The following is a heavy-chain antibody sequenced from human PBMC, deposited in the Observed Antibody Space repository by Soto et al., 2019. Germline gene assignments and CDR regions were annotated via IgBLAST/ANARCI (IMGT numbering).Heavy chain of an antibody. CDR2: ISLSGSTI. Sequence: GGSLRLSCAASGFTFSNYAMNWVRQAPGKGLEWVSYISLSGSTIYYADSVKGRFTISRDDAKNSLYLQMDSLRADDTAVYYCARESFSASPNFFDYWGQGTLVTV. CDR1: GFTFSNYA. J-gene: IGHJ4*02. D-gene: IGHD3-3*02. CDR3: ARESFSASPNFFDY. V-gene: IGHV3-48*03.